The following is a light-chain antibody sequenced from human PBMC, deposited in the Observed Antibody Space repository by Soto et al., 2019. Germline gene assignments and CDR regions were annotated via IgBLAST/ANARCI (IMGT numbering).Light chain of an antibody. CDR2: ATS. J-gene: IGKJ4*01. CDR1: QNIGKF. CDR3: QQSLSSPLT. V-gene: IGKV1-39*01. Sequence: DIQMTQSPSSLSASVGDRVTITCRPSQNIGKFLNWYQQRPGKAPTALIHATSTLQSGVSSRFSGSGSDTDFTLTITSLQPEDFATYVCQQSLSSPLTFGGGTKVEL.